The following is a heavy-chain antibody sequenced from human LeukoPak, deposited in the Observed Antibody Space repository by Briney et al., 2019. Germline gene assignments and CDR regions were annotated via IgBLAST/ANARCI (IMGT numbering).Heavy chain of an antibody. CDR2: IRYDGSNK. J-gene: IGHJ6*03. Sequence: PGGSLRLSCAASGFTFSSYGMHWVHQAPGKGLEWVAFIRYDGSNKYYADSVKGRFTISRDNSKNTLYLQMNSLRAEDTAVYYCAKVGKAARIIGTTSRYYYYYVDVWGKGTTVTISS. D-gene: IGHD1-20*01. CDR1: GFTFSSYG. V-gene: IGHV3-30*02. CDR3: AKVGKAARIIGTTSRYYYYYVDV.